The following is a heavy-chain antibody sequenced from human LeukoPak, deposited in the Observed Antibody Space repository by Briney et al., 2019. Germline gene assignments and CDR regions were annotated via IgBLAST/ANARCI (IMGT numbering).Heavy chain of an antibody. CDR3: AREGAYYLDS. Sequence: PGGSLRLSCAASGFTFSSYWMSWVRQAPGKGLLWVANVKQDGSERYYVGSVRGRFTISRDNAKNSLYLQMNSLRAEDTAVYYCAREGAYYLDSWGQGTLVAVSS. D-gene: IGHD4/OR15-4a*01. CDR2: VKQDGSER. CDR1: GFTFSSYW. J-gene: IGHJ4*02. V-gene: IGHV3-7*01.